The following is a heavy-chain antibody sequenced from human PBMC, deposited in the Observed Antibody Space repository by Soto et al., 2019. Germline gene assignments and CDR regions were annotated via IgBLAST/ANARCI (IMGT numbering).Heavy chain of an antibody. CDR1: GGSISSGDYY. Sequence: QVQLQESGPGLVKPSQTLSLTCTVSGGSISSGDYYWIWIRQPPGKGLEWIGYIYYSGSTYYNPSLKSRVTISVDTSRNQCSLKLSSVTAADTAVYYCACLGQALAIDYWGQGTLVTVSS. CDR3: ACLGQALAIDY. CDR2: IYYSGST. J-gene: IGHJ4*02. V-gene: IGHV4-30-4*01. D-gene: IGHD3-16*01.